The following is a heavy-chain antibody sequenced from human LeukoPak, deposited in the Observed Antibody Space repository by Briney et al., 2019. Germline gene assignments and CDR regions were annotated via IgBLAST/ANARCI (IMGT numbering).Heavy chain of an antibody. D-gene: IGHD6-19*01. V-gene: IGHV1-69*04. CDR3: ARDDTAVAGTELDY. CDR1: GGTFSSYA. CDR2: IIPILGIA. J-gene: IGHJ4*02. Sequence: SVKVSCKASGGTFSSYAISWVRQAPGQGLEGMGRIIPILGIANYAQKFQGRVTITADKSTSTAYMELSSLRSEDTAVYYCARDDTAVAGTELDYWGQGTLVTVSS.